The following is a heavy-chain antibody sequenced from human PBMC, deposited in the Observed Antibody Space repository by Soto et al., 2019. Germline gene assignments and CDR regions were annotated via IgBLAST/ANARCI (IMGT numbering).Heavy chain of an antibody. CDR2: IYQSGAT. J-gene: IGHJ6*02. D-gene: IGHD2-8*02. V-gene: IGHV4-4*02. CDR1: GDSISSENW. Sequence: PSETLSLTCTVSGDSISSENWWTWVRQAPGKGLEWIGEIYQSGATHYTPSLKSRVRISLDKSKNQFSLKLHSVTAADTAVYYCARDAGASRYYGMDVWGQGTTVTVS. CDR3: ARDAGASRYYGMDV.